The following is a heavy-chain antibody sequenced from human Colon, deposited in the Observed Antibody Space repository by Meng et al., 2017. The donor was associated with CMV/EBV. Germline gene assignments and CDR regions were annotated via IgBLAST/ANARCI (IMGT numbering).Heavy chain of an antibody. CDR3: ARDKVKYGTVFYHYGMDV. CDR1: GYTVDSYG. V-gene: IGHV1-18*01. J-gene: IGHJ6*02. CDR2: ISGYNGNT. D-gene: IGHD3/OR15-3a*01. Sequence: ASVKVSCKTSGYTVDSYGFTWVRQAPGQGLEWMGWISGYNGNTKYGKKFQGRATMTTDTSTSTAYMELRSLRSDDTAVYYCARDKVKYGTVFYHYGMDVWGQGTTVTVSS.